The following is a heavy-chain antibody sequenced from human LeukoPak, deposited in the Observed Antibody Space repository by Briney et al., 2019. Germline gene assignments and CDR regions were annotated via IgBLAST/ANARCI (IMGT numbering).Heavy chain of an antibody. CDR1: GFTVSSDY. J-gene: IGHJ5*02. CDR2: IYSGGST. CDR3: TRNWFDP. V-gene: IGHV3-53*05. Sequence: GGSLRLSCAASGFTVSSDYMSWVRQAPGRGLEWVSVIYSGGSTYYADSVKGRFTISRDKSKNTVYLQMNSLRFEDTAMYYCTRNWFDPWGQGTLVTVSS.